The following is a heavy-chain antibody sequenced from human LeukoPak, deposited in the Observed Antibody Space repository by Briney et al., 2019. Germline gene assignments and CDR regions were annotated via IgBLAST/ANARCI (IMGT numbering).Heavy chain of an antibody. D-gene: IGHD1-26*01. Sequence: GGSLRLSCAASGFTFSTYAMHWVRQAPGKGLEWVAVISYDGSSKYYADSVKGRFTISRDNSKNTLYLQMNSLRAEDTAVYYCARGDGGSYYGDAFDIWGQGTMVTVSS. CDR2: ISYDGSSK. CDR1: GFTFSTYA. V-gene: IGHV3-30*04. J-gene: IGHJ3*02. CDR3: ARGDGGSYYGDAFDI.